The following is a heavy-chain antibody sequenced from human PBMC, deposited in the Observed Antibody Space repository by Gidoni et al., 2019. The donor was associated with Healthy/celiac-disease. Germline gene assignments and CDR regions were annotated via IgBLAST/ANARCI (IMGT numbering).Heavy chain of an antibody. J-gene: IGHJ6*02. D-gene: IGHD6-19*01. CDR1: GFTFSSYE. Sequence: EVQLVESGGGLVQPGGSLRLSCAASGFTFSSYEMNWVRQAPGKGLEWVSYISSSGSTIYYADSVKGRFTISRDNAKNSLYLQMNSLRAEDTAVYYCARASYSSGWYYYYGMDVWGQGTTVTVSS. V-gene: IGHV3-48*03. CDR3: ARASYSSGWYYYYGMDV. CDR2: ISSSGSTI.